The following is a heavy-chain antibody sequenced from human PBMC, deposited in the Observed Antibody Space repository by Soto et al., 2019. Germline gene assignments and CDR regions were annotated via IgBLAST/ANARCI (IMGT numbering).Heavy chain of an antibody. CDR3: ASSYDSSGYYSRQY. D-gene: IGHD3-22*01. Sequence: GSLRLSCAASGFTFSSYGMHWVRQAPGKGLEWVAVIWYDGSNKYYADSVKGRFTISRDNSKNTLYLQMNSLRAEDTAVYYCASSYDSSGYYSRQYWGQGTLVTVSS. CDR1: GFTFSSYG. J-gene: IGHJ4*02. V-gene: IGHV3-33*01. CDR2: IWYDGSNK.